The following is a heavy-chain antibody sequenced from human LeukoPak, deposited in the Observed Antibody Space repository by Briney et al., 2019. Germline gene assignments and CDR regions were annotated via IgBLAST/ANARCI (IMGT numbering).Heavy chain of an antibody. CDR3: ATVGVVVPAAMAY. CDR1: RFTFSSYG. CDR2: ISYDGSNK. J-gene: IGHJ4*02. V-gene: IGHV3-30*03. D-gene: IGHD2-2*01. Sequence: GRSLRLSCAASRFTFSSYGMHWVRQAPGKGLEWVAVISYDGSNKYYADSVKGRFTISRDNSKNTLYLQMNSLRAEDTAVYYCATVGVVVPAAMAYWGQGTLVTVSS.